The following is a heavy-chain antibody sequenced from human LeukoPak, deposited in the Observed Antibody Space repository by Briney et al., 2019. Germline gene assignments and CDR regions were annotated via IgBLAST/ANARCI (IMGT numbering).Heavy chain of an antibody. D-gene: IGHD3-3*01. J-gene: IGHJ4*02. CDR1: GFTFSSYS. CDR2: ISGSGGST. CDR3: AKYYDFWSGPGWDY. Sequence: YPGGSLRLSCAASGFTFSSYSMNWVRQAPGKGLEWVSAISGSGGSTYYADSVKGRFTISRDNSKNTLYLQMNSPRAEDTAVYYCAKYYDFWSGPGWDYWGQGTLVTVSS. V-gene: IGHV3-23*01.